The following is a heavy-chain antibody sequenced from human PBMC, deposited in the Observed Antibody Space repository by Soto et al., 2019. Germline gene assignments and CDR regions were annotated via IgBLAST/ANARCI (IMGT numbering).Heavy chain of an antibody. CDR3: ARDRIEAAGTPRFNYYYGMDV. D-gene: IGHD6-13*01. CDR1: GFTVSSTY. Sequence: PGGSLRLSCAVSGFTVSSTYMTWVRQAPGKGLEWVSVIYGGLTTSYADSVKGRFTISRDNSKNTLFLQMNSLRDEDTAVYYCARDRIEAAGTPRFNYYYGMDVWGRGTTVTVSS. CDR2: IYGGLTT. V-gene: IGHV3-53*01. J-gene: IGHJ6*02.